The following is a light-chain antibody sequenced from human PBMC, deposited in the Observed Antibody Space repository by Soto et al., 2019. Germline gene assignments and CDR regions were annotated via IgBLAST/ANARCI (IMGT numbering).Light chain of an antibody. J-gene: IGLJ1*01. CDR1: SSDVGSYNL. CDR3: CSYAGSSTYV. Sequence: QSVLTPPASVSGSPGQSITISCTGTSSDVGSYNLVSWYQQHPGKAPKLMIYEGSKLPSGVSNRFSGSKSGNTASLTISGLQAEDEADYYCCSYAGSSTYVFGTGTKVTVL. CDR2: EGS. V-gene: IGLV2-23*01.